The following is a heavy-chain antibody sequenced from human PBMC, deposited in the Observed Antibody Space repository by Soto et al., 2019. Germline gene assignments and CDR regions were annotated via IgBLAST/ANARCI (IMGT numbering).Heavy chain of an antibody. V-gene: IGHV3-30*18. CDR1: GFTFSSYG. CDR2: ISYDGSNK. D-gene: IGHD4-17*01. Sequence: QVQLVESGGGVVQPGRSLRLSCAASGFTFSSYGMHWVRQAPGKGLEWVAVISYDGSNKYYADSVKGRFTISRDNSKNTLYLQMNSLRAEATAVYYCAKDDNADLYGLLDYWGQGTLVTVSS. J-gene: IGHJ4*02. CDR3: AKDDNADLYGLLDY.